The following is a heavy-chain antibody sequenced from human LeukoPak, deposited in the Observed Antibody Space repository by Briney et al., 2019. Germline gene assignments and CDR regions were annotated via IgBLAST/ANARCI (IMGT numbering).Heavy chain of an antibody. CDR3: ARGRGTTVTTDYFDY. CDR2: IYYSGTT. CDR1: GGSISNYY. V-gene: IGHV4-59*12. J-gene: IGHJ4*02. Sequence: SETLSLTCTVSGGSISNYYWSWIRQPPGKGLEWIGYIYYSGTTNYNPSLKSRVTISVDTSKNQFSLKLSSVTAADTAVYYCARGRGTTVTTDYFDYWGQGTLVTVSS. D-gene: IGHD4-11*01.